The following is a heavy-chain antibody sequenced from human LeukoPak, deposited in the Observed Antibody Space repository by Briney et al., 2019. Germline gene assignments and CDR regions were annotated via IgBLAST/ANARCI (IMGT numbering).Heavy chain of an antibody. CDR2: INSDGSST. D-gene: IGHD5-18*01. CDR3: ARVYYSYVQSIDY. V-gene: IGHV3-74*01. J-gene: IGHJ4*02. Sequence: PGGSLRLSCAASGFTFSSYWMHWVRQAPGKGLVWVSRINSDGSSTSYADSVKGRFTVSRDNAKNTLYLQMNSLRAEDTAVYYCARVYYSYVQSIDYWGQGTLVTVSS. CDR1: GFTFSSYW.